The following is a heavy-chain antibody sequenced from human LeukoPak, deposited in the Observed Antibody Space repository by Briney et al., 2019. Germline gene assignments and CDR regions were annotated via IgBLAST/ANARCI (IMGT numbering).Heavy chain of an antibody. D-gene: IGHD1-26*01. J-gene: IGHJ4*02. CDR1: GGSISSSSYY. CDR3: ARQPSGSYPIDY. CDR2: IYYSGST. V-gene: IGHV4-39*01. Sequence: PSETLSLTCTVSGGSISSSSYYWGWIRQPPGKGLEWIGSIYYSGSTYYNPSLKSRVTISVDTSKNQFSLKLSSVTAADTAVYYCARQPSGSYPIDYWGQGTLVTVSS.